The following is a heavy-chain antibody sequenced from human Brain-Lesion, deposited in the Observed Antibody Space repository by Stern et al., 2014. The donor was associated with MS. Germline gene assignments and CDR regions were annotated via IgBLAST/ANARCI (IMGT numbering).Heavy chain of an antibody. Sequence: EVQLVQSGGDLVKPGRSLRLSCAAFGFTFDDYAMHWVRQAPGKGREWVAGISWNSGTIGYADSVKGRFTTSRDNAYSSLYLQMNSLRPEDTALYYCARDITGSSAYFAYWGQGTLVTVSS. J-gene: IGHJ4*02. CDR1: GFTFDDYA. V-gene: IGHV3-9*01. CDR3: ARDITGSSAYFAY. CDR2: ISWNSGTI. D-gene: IGHD1-14*01.